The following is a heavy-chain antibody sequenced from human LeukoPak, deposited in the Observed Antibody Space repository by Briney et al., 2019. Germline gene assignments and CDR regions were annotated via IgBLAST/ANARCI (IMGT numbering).Heavy chain of an antibody. CDR1: GFTFSSYA. V-gene: IGHV3-23*01. J-gene: IGHJ3*02. CDR2: ISGSGGST. CDR3: AKSFAQAKPDNDAFDI. Sequence: GGSLRLSCAASGFTFSSYAMSWVRQAPGKGLEWVSAISGSGGSTYYADSVKGRFTISRDNSKNTLYLQMSSLRAEDTAVYYCAKSFAQAKPDNDAFDIWGQGTMVTVSS.